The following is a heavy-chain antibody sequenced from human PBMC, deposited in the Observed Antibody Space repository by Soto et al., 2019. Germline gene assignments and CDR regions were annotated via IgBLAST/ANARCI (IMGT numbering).Heavy chain of an antibody. V-gene: IGHV3-30*04. D-gene: IGHD3-10*01. Sequence: GGSLRLSCAASGFTFSNYTMHWVRQAPGKGLEWVALISYDEIHKYFADAVKGRFTISRDNSKNTLYLQMDSLRAEDTAVYYCAGRSGSSDYWGRGTLVTVSS. J-gene: IGHJ4*02. CDR3: AGRSGSSDY. CDR1: GFTFSNYT. CDR2: ISYDEIHK.